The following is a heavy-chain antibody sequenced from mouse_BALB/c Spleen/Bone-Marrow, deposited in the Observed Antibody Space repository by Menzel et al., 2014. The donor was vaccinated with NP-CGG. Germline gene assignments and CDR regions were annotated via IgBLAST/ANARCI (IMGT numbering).Heavy chain of an antibody. J-gene: IGHJ2*01. CDR2: INPSTGYT. V-gene: IGHV1-7*01. D-gene: IGHD1-1*01. CDR1: GCTFTNYW. CDR3: ARIYYYGRDY. Sequence: QVQLKESGADLAKPGASVKMSCKASGCTFTNYWMHWVKQRPGQGLEWIGYINPSTGYTEYNQKFKDKATLTADKSSSTAYMQLSSLTSEDSAVYYCARIYYYGRDYWGQGTTLTVSS.